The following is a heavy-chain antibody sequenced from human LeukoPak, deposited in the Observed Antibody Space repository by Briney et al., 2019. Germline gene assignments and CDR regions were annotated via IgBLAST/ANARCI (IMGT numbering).Heavy chain of an antibody. Sequence: GGSLRLSCAASGITFSSYGMHWVRQAPGKGLEWVAVISYDGSNKYYADSVKGRFTISRDNSKNTLYLQMNSLRAEDTAVYYCAKDREGIDYWGQGTLVTVSS. J-gene: IGHJ4*02. CDR3: AKDREGIDY. CDR1: GITFSSYG. CDR2: ISYDGSNK. V-gene: IGHV3-30*18.